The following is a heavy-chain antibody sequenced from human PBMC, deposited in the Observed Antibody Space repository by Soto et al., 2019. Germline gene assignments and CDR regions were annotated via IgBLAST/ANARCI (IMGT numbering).Heavy chain of an antibody. V-gene: IGHV1-18*01. D-gene: IGHD6-13*01. CDR3: ARDQWGQQLVDFDY. CDR2: ISAYNGNT. CDR1: GYTFTSYG. J-gene: IGHJ4*02. Sequence: ASVKVSCKASGYTFTSYGISWVRQAPGQGLEWMGWISAYNGNTNYAQKLQGRVTMTTDTSTSTAYMELRSLRSDDTAVYYCARDQWGQQLVDFDYWGQGTLVTVSS.